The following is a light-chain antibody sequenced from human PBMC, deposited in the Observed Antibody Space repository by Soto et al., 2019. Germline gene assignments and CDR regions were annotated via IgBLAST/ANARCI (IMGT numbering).Light chain of an antibody. CDR3: CSYANSDPLV. J-gene: IGLJ3*02. CDR1: SSDVGNYNL. CDR2: EVS. V-gene: IGLV2-23*02. Sequence: QSALTQPASVSGSPGQSITISCTGTSSDVGNYNLVSWYQHHPGKAPKLLIYEVSKRPSGASNRFSGSKSGNTASLTISGLQTEDEADYYCCSYANSDPLVFGGGTQLTVL.